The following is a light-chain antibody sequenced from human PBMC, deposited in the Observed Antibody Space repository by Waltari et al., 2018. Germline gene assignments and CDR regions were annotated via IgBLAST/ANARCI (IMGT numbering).Light chain of an antibody. J-gene: IGLJ3*02. V-gene: IGLV2-8*01. CDR2: EVS. Sequence: QSALTQPPSASGSPGQAVTISCTGTSSDVGFYNYVSWYQHHPGKAPKVMIYEVSKRPSGVPDRFSGAKSGNTASLTISGLQAEDEADYDCSSYTLSDNLVFGGGTKLTVL. CDR1: SSDVGFYNY. CDR3: SSYTLSDNLV.